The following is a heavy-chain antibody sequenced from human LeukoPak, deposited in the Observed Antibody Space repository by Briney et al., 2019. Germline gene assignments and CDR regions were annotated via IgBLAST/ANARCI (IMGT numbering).Heavy chain of an antibody. J-gene: IGHJ3*02. CDR1: GGTFSSYA. CDR2: FDPEDGET. V-gene: IGHV1-24*01. CDR3: AIPLYVSGGDLRRYAFDI. Sequence: GASVKVSCKASGGTFSSYAISWVRQAPGQGLEWVGGFDPEDGETIYAQKFQGRVTMTEDTSTDTAYMELSSLRSEDTAVYYCAIPLYVSGGDLRRYAFDIWGQGTMVTVSS. D-gene: IGHD2-21*01.